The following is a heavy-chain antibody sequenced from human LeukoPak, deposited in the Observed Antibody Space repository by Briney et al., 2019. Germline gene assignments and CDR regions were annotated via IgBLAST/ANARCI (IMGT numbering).Heavy chain of an antibody. Sequence: ASVKVSCKASGYTFTSYGISWVRQAPGQGLEWMGWISAYNGNTNYAQKLQGRVTMTTDTSTSTAYMELRSLRSDDTAVYYCARLSWGSGSHYLQGLYYMDVWGKGTTVTVSS. D-gene: IGHD3-10*01. CDR2: ISAYNGNT. V-gene: IGHV1-18*01. CDR3: ARLSWGSGSHYLQGLYYMDV. CDR1: GYTFTSYG. J-gene: IGHJ6*03.